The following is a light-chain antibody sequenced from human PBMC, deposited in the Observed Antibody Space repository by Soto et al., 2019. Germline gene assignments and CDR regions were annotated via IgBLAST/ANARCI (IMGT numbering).Light chain of an antibody. J-gene: IGKJ1*01. V-gene: IGKV3-15*01. Sequence: EIVMTQSPATLSVSPGERATLSCRASQSVSSNFAWYQQKPGQAPRLLIYGASTRATGIPARFSGSGSGTEFTLTISSLQSEDFAVYYCQQYHNWPLTFGKGTKVEIK. CDR3: QQYHNWPLT. CDR1: QSVSSN. CDR2: GAS.